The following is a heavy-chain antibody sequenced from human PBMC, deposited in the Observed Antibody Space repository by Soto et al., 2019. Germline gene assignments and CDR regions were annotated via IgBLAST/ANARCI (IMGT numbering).Heavy chain of an antibody. CDR2: IYHSGST. V-gene: IGHV4-4*02. CDR3: ASSPQYYFDY. CDR1: GGSTSSSNW. Sequence: SETLSLTCAVSGGSTSSSNWWSWVRQPPGKGLEWIGEIYHSGSTNYNPSLKSRATISVDKSKNQFSLKLSSVTAADTAVYYCASSPQYYFDYWGQGTLVTVSS. J-gene: IGHJ4*02.